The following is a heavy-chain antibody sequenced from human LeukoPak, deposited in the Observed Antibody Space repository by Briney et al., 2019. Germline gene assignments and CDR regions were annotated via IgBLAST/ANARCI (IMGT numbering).Heavy chain of an antibody. D-gene: IGHD6-19*01. CDR3: ARDRGPGGLAGTYY. CDR2: IWHDGSNQ. CDR1: GFMFSSYA. V-gene: IGHV3-33*01. Sequence: GRSLSLFCAASGFMFSSYAMHWVRLAAGKWLEWVAVIWHDGSNQTYKDYVKGRVTISRDNSKNTWDLHMNSLRAEDTAVYYCARDRGPGGLAGTYYWGLGTLVTVSS. J-gene: IGHJ4*02.